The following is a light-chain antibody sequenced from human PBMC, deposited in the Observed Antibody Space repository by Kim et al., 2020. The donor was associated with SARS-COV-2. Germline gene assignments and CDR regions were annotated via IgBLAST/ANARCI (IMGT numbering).Light chain of an antibody. J-gene: IGLJ3*02. Sequence: GKTVTISCTRSSGSIASNYVPWYQQRPGSAPTTVIYEDNQRPSGVPDRFSGSIDSSSNSASLTISGLKTEDEADYYCQSYDTSNRVFGGGTQLTVL. CDR3: QSYDTSNRV. CDR1: SGSIASNY. CDR2: EDN. V-gene: IGLV6-57*03.